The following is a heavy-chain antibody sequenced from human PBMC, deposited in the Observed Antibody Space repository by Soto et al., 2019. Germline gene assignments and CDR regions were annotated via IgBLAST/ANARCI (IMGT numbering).Heavy chain of an antibody. D-gene: IGHD6-19*01. CDR3: AKDPGSGWIPYYFDY. J-gene: IGHJ4*02. Sequence: TGGSPGPSFAAPWFPFNSHCMPRVPPAPGEGLEWVAVISYDGSNKYYADSVKGRFTISRDNSKNTLYLQMNSLRAEDTAVYYCAKDPGSGWIPYYFDYWGQGTLVTVSS. CDR1: WFPFNSHC. CDR2: ISYDGSNK. V-gene: IGHV3-30*18.